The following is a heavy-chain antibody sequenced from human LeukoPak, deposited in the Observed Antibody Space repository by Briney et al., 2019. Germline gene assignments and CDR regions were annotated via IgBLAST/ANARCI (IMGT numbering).Heavy chain of an antibody. CDR1: GYTFTSYY. CDR3: ARAQKYYDSSLGI. V-gene: IGHV1-46*01. D-gene: IGHD3-22*01. J-gene: IGHJ3*02. Sequence: GASVKVSCKASGYTFTSYYMHWVRQAPGQGLEWMGIINPSGGSTSYAQKFQGRVTMTRDMSTSTDYMELSSLRSEDTAVYYCARAQKYYDSSLGIWGQGTMVTVSS. CDR2: INPSGGST.